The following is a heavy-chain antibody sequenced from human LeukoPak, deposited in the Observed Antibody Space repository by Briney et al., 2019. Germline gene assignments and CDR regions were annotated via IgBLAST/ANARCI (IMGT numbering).Heavy chain of an antibody. Sequence: PGGSLRLSCAASGFTFSSYNMNWARQAPGKGLEWVSYISSSSTTIYYADSVRGRFTISRDNAKNSLYLQMNSLRDVDTAVYYCARDPLSYYWGQGTLVTVSS. CDR2: ISSSSTTI. J-gene: IGHJ4*02. CDR3: ARDPLSYY. CDR1: GFTFSSYN. V-gene: IGHV3-48*02. D-gene: IGHD3-16*01.